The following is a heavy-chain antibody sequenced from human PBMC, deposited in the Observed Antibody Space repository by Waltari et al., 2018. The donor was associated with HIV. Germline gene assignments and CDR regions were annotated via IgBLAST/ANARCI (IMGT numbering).Heavy chain of an antibody. J-gene: IGHJ4*02. CDR1: GFTFSRDA. CDR2: ISASGAST. Sequence: EVQLLESGGGLAQPGGSLRVSCAASGFTFSRDAMNWVRQAPEKGLECVSSISASGASTYYADSVKGRFTISRDNSKNTVHLQMNSLRAEDTAVYYCAKGRYFDGLLFSGGNYWGQGTLVTVSS. CDR3: AKGRYFDGLLFSGGNY. D-gene: IGHD3-9*01. V-gene: IGHV3-23*01.